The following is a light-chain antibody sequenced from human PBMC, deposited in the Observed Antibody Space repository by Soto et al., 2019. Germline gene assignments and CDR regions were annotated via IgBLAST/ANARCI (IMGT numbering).Light chain of an antibody. CDR2: GVS. CDR1: SSDVGAYIY. Sequence: QSVLAQPASVSGSPGRSITISCTGTSSDVGAYIYVSWYQQHPGKAPKLMIYGVSYLPSGLSRRFSGSKSGNTATLPLSGLQAEDEADSYCISYTHRRIYVFGTGTKVTVL. J-gene: IGLJ1*01. V-gene: IGLV2-14*01. CDR3: ISYTHRRIYV.